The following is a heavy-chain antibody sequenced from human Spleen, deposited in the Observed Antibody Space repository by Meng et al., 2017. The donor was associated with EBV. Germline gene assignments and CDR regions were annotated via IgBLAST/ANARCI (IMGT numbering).Heavy chain of an antibody. D-gene: IGHD1-1*01. Sequence: QVDPHPLGDALWKASGILSLTCSVSGVSISSSNWGSWVRQPPGKGLEWIGEIYHSGSTNYNPSLKSRVTISVDKSKNQFSLKLSSVTAADTAVYYCARDGSGSGTDFDYWGQGTLVTVSS. CDR3: ARDGSGSGTDFDY. CDR1: GVSISSSNW. V-gene: IGHV4-4*02. J-gene: IGHJ4*02. CDR2: IYHSGST.